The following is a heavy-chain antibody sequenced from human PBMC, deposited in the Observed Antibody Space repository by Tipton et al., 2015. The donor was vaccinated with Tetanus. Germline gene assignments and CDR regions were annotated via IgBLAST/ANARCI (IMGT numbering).Heavy chain of an antibody. D-gene: IGHD3-22*01. CDR3: ARGADYYDSSGYYPSATYWYFDL. J-gene: IGHJ2*01. CDR2: IYYSGST. CDR1: GGSISSSSYY. V-gene: IGHV4-39*01. Sequence: TLSLTCTVSGGSISSSSYYWGWIRQPPGKGLEWIGSIYYSGSTYYNPSLKSRATISVDTSKNQFSLKLSSVTAADTAVYYCARGADYYDSSGYYPSATYWYFDLWGRGTLVTVSS.